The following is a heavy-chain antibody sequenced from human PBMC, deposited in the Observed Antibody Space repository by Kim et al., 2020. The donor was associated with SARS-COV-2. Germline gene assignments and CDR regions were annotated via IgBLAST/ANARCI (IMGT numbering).Heavy chain of an antibody. CDR2: IYSGGKT. J-gene: IGHJ4*02. CDR3: ARGFCLD. CDR1: GITISSKN. D-gene: IGHD3-3*01. Sequence: GGSQRLSCAASGITISSKNMSWVRQAPGKGLEWVSVIYSGGKTYYADSVKGRFTISRDNSENPVYLQMNSLRAEDTAVYYCARGFCLDWGQGTLVTVSS. V-gene: IGHV3-66*01.